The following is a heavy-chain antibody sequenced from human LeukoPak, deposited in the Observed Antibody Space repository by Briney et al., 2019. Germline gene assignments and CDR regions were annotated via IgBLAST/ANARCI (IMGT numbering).Heavy chain of an antibody. CDR2: ISSNGGST. CDR3: ARARYYDSSGYCDY. Sequence: GGSLRLSCAASGFTFSSYAMHWVRQAPGKGLEYVSAISSNGGSTYYANSVKGRFTISRDNSKNTLYLQMGSLRAEDMAVYYCARARYYDSSGYCDYWGQGTLVTVSS. V-gene: IGHV3-64*01. CDR1: GFTFSSYA. D-gene: IGHD3-22*01. J-gene: IGHJ4*02.